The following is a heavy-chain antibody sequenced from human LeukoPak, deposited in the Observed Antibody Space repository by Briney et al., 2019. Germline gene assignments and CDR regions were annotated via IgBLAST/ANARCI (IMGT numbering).Heavy chain of an antibody. CDR1: GASISTHY. CDR3: ARQGGQQPYGMDV. Sequence: PSETLSLTCTVSGASISTHYWSWIRQSPGKGLEWIGFVSYSGGTDYNPSLKGRVTISVDTSKNQFSLKLSSVTAADTAVYYCARQGGQQPYGMDVWGQGTTVTVSS. D-gene: IGHD6-13*01. J-gene: IGHJ6*02. V-gene: IGHV4-59*08. CDR2: VSYSGGT.